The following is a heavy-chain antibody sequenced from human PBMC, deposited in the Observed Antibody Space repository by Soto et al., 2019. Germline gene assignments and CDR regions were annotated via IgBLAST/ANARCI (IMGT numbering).Heavy chain of an antibody. D-gene: IGHD3-16*02. CDR2: FDPEDGET. J-gene: IGHJ3*02. Sequence: ASVKVSCKVSGYTLTELSMHWVRQAPGKGLEWMGGFDPEDGETIYAQKFQGRVTMTEDTSTDTAYMELSRLRSDDTAVYYCARGRLWGVIDAFDIWGQGTMVTVS. V-gene: IGHV1-24*01. CDR1: GYTLTELS. CDR3: ARGRLWGVIDAFDI.